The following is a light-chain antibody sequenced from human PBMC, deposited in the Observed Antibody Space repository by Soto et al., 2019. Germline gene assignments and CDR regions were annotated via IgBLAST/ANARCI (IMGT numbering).Light chain of an antibody. CDR1: QSVGNNY. CDR3: QQYASSPLT. Sequence: EIVLTQSPGTVSLSPGERATLSCRASQSVGNNYLAWYQKKRGQAPRLLISGASRRATGVLDRFSGSGTGTDFSLTISRLEPEDSEVYYCQQYASSPLTFGQGTKLEIK. CDR2: GAS. J-gene: IGKJ2*01. V-gene: IGKV3-20*01.